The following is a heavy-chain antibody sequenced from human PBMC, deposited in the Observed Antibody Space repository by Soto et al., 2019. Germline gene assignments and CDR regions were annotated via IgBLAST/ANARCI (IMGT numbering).Heavy chain of an antibody. CDR1: GYSFTSYW. V-gene: IGHV5-51*01. D-gene: IGHD6-13*01. CDR2: IYPGDSDT. Sequence: PGESLKISCKGSGYSFTSYWIGWVRQMPGKGLEWMGIIYPGDSDTRYSPSSQGQVTISADKSISTAYLQWSSLKASDTAMYYCATSLPAAAGRKYYYYGMDVWGQGTTVTVSS. J-gene: IGHJ6*02. CDR3: ATSLPAAAGRKYYYYGMDV.